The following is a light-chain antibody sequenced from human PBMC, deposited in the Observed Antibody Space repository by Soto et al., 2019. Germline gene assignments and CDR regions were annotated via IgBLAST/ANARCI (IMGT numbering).Light chain of an antibody. CDR1: QNILRT. V-gene: IGKV3-20*01. CDR3: QQYGSTPYT. J-gene: IGKJ5*01. Sequence: PGETATLSCKASQNILRTLAWYQQRPGQAPRLLIYGASKRATGIPDRFSGSGSGTDFTLSVNRLEPEDVAVYYCQQYGSTPYTFGQGTRLEIK. CDR2: GAS.